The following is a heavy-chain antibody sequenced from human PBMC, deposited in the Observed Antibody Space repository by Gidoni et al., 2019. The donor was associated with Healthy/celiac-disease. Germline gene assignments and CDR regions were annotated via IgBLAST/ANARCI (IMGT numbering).Heavy chain of an antibody. CDR2: ISGSGGST. D-gene: IGHD3-22*01. J-gene: IGHJ4*02. Sequence: EVQLLESGGGLVQPGGSLRLSCAASGFTFSSYAMSWVRPAPGKGLEWVSAISGSGGSTYYADSVKGRFTISRDNSKNTLYLQMNSLRAEDTAVYYCAKDYYDSSGYYPIDYWGQGTLVTVSS. V-gene: IGHV3-23*01. CDR3: AKDYYDSSGYYPIDY. CDR1: GFTFSSYA.